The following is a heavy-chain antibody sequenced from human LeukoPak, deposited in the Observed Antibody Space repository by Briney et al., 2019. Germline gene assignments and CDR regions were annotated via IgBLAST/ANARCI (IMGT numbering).Heavy chain of an antibody. V-gene: IGHV1-46*01. CDR3: ARDKNGVAFSSSCFDY. D-gene: IGHD6-13*01. Sequence: EASVKVSCKASGYTFTSYYMHWVRQAPGQGLEWMGIINPSGFSTRYAQRFQGRVTMTRDTSTSTVYMESRSLRSEDTAVYYCARDKNGVAFSSSCFDYWGQGTLVTVSS. J-gene: IGHJ4*02. CDR2: INPSGFST. CDR1: GYTFTSYY.